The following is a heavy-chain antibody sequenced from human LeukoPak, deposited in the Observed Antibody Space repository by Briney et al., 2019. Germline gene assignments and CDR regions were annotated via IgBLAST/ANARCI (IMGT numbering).Heavy chain of an antibody. D-gene: IGHD5-18*01. V-gene: IGHV1-69*13. CDR2: IIPIFGTA. CDR1: GGTFSSYA. Sequence: SVKVSCKASGGTFSSYAISWVRQAPGQGLEWMGGIIPIFGTANYAQKFQGRVTITADESTSTAYMELSSLRSEDTAVYYCASSRRAARGYSYGSTMYYFDYWGQGTLVTFSS. CDR3: ASSRRAARGYSYGSTMYYFDY. J-gene: IGHJ4*02.